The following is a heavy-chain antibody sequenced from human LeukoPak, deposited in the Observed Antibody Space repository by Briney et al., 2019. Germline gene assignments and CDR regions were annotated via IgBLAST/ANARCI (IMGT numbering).Heavy chain of an antibody. CDR2: ISYDGSNK. J-gene: IGHJ6*02. Sequence: GGSLRLSCVASGFTFSSYAMHWVRQAPGKGLEWVAVISYDGSNKYYADSVKGRFTISRDNSKNTLYLQMNSLRAEDTAVYYCAREKLYCSSTSCRDYYYYYGMDVWGQGTTVTVSS. V-gene: IGHV3-30-3*01. D-gene: IGHD2-2*01. CDR3: AREKLYCSSTSCRDYYYYYGMDV. CDR1: GFTFSSYA.